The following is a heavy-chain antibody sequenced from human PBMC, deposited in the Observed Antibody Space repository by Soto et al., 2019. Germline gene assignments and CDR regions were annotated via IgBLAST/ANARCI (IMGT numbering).Heavy chain of an antibody. Sequence: QVQLVQSGAEVKKPGASVKVSCKASGYTFTSYDINWVRQATGQGLEWMGWMNPNSGNTSYAQKVQGRVTMTRNTSKSIGYMQLRSLRSEVTAVYYGTRTLYGDNVNYWGQGTLVTASS. CDR3: TRTLYGDNVNY. D-gene: IGHD4-17*01. CDR2: MNPNSGNT. V-gene: IGHV1-8*01. J-gene: IGHJ4*02. CDR1: GYTFTSYD.